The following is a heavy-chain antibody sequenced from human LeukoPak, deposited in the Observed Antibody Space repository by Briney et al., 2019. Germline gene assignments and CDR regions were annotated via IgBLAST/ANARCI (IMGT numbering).Heavy chain of an antibody. Sequence: SSETLSLTCTVSGGSISSYYWSWIRQPPGKGLEWIGYIYYSGSTNYNPSLKSRVTISVDTSKNQFSLKLSSVTAADTAVYYCASNDYGDYGQGYWGQGTLVTVSS. CDR2: IYYSGST. CDR3: ASNDYGDYGQGY. J-gene: IGHJ4*02. V-gene: IGHV4-59*08. CDR1: GGSISSYY. D-gene: IGHD4-17*01.